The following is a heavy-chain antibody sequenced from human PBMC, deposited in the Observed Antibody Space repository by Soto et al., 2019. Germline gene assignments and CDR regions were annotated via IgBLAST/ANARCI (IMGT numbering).Heavy chain of an antibody. CDR1: GYTFTNYG. Sequence: QVQLVQSGAEVKKPGASVKVSCKASGYTFTNYGITWVRQAPGQGLEWMGWISAYNGNTIYAQKLQGRVTMTTDTATSTAYMDLRSLRSDDTAVYYCAIDYYDFCSGYHVTPPLDYWGQGTLVTVSS. V-gene: IGHV1-18*01. CDR3: AIDYYDFCSGYHVTPPLDY. CDR2: ISAYNGNT. J-gene: IGHJ4*02. D-gene: IGHD3-3*01.